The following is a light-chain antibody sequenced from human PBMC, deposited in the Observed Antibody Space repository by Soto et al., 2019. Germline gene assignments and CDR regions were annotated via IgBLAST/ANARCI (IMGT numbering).Light chain of an antibody. CDR1: QGSNNY. CDR3: QTYNSAPPT. J-gene: IGKJ4*01. V-gene: IGKV1-27*01. Sequence: DIQMTQSPSSLSASVGDRVTITCRASQGSNNYLAWYQQKPGKVPKLLIYAASTLQSGVPSRFSGSGSGTDFTLTISSLQPEDVATYYCQTYNSAPPTFGGGTKVEIK. CDR2: AAS.